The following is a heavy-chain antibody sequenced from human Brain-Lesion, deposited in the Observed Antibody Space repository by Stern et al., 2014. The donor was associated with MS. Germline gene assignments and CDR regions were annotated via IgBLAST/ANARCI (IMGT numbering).Heavy chain of an antibody. V-gene: IGHV4-39*02. J-gene: IGHJ1*01. CDR1: GGSISSSSYY. D-gene: IGHD5-18*01. CDR2: IYYTGST. CDR3: AREMGFGAMEEYFQH. Sequence: QLQLQESGPGLVKPSETLSLTCTVSGGSISSSSYYWGWIRQPPGKGLEWIGSIYYTGSTYYNPSPKSRVTISVDTSTTQFPSKRSSVTAADTAVYYCAREMGFGAMEEYFQHWGQGTLVTVSS.